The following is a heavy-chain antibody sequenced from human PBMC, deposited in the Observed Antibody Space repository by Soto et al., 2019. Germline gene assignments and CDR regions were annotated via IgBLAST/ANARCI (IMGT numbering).Heavy chain of an antibody. CDR2: INAGNGNT. D-gene: IGHD5-12*01. Sequence: ASVKVSCKASGYTFTSYAMHWVRQAPGQRLEWMGWINAGNGNTKYSQKFQGRVTMTRDTSASTAYMELSSLRSEDTAVYYCARGNRSWLQRHAFDIWGQGTMVTVSS. CDR1: GYTFTSYA. V-gene: IGHV1-3*01. CDR3: ARGNRSWLQRHAFDI. J-gene: IGHJ3*02.